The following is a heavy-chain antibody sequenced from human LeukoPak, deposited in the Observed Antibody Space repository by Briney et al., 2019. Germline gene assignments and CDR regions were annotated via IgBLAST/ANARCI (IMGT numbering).Heavy chain of an antibody. CDR1: GGTFSSYA. CDR2: IIPIFGTA. V-gene: IGHV1-69*05. Sequence: EASVKVSCKASGGTFSSYAISWVRQAPGQGLEWMGGIIPIFGTANYAQKFQGRVTITTDESTSTAYMELSSLRSEDTAVYYCAREYGSDYDSSGNNWVDPWGQGTLVTVSS. CDR3: AREYGSDYDSSGNNWVDP. J-gene: IGHJ5*02. D-gene: IGHD3-22*01.